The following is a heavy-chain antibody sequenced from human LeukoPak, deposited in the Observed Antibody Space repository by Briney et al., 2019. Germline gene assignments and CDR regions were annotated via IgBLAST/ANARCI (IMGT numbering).Heavy chain of an antibody. V-gene: IGHV1-8*01. CDR2: VNPNSGNT. D-gene: IGHD3-9*01. J-gene: IGHJ4*02. CDR1: GYTFTSYD. CDR3: ARGRSVLRYFDWLLGY. Sequence: ASVKVSCKASGYTFTSYDINWVRQATGQGLEWMGWVNPNSGNTGYAQKFQGRVTMTRNTSISTAYMELSSLRSEDTAVYYCARGRSVLRYFDWLLGYWGQGTLVTVSS.